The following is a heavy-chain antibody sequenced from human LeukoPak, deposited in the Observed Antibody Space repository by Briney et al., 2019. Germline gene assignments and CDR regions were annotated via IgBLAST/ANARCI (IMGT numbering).Heavy chain of an antibody. D-gene: IGHD3-22*01. CDR3: ARDGYDSSGYYDY. CDR2: INPNSGGT. J-gene: IGHJ4*02. Sequence: ASVKVSCKASGYTFTGYYMHWVRQAPGQGLEWMGWINPNSGGTNYAQKFQGRVTMTRDTSISTAYMELSRLRSDDTAVYYRARDGYDSSGYYDYWGQGTLVTVSS. CDR1: GYTFTGYY. V-gene: IGHV1-2*02.